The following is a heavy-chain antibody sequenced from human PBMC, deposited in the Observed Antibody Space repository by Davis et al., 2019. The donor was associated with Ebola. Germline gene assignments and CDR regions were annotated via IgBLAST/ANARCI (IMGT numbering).Heavy chain of an antibody. Sequence: ASVKVSCKASGYTFTSYGISWVRQAPGQGLEWMGWISAYNGNTNYAQKLQGRVTMTTDTSTSTAYMELRSLRSDDTAVYYCARGTAEYNWNDAYYYYMDVWGKGTTVTVSS. V-gene: IGHV1-18*01. CDR3: ARGTAEYNWNDAYYYYMDV. CDR2: ISAYNGNT. J-gene: IGHJ6*03. D-gene: IGHD1-1*01. CDR1: GYTFTSYG.